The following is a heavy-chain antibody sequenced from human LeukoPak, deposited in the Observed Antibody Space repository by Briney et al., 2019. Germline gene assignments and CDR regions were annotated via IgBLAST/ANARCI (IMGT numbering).Heavy chain of an antibody. Sequence: ESGPTLVKPTQTLTLTCTFSGFSLSTSGVGVGWIRQPPGKALEWLALIYWNDDKRYSPSLKSRLTITKDTSKNQVVLTMTNMDPVDTATYYCAHSSYYDSSGGLGFDPWGQGTLVTVSS. CDR3: AHSSYYDSSGGLGFDP. CDR1: GFSLSTSGVG. J-gene: IGHJ5*02. CDR2: IYWNDDK. V-gene: IGHV2-5*01. D-gene: IGHD3-22*01.